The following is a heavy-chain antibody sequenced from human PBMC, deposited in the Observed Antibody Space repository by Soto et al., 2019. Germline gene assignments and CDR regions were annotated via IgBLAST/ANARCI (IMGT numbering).Heavy chain of an antibody. CDR1: GFIVTNHY. Sequence: EVQLVESGGDLIQPGGSLRLSCAASGFIVTNHYMSWVRQAPGKGLEWVSVIYSGGSRYYADSVKGRFTISRDDTKNTLSLQMNSLRIEDTAVYYCAKISSWSGNANFDYWGQGTLVTVSS. J-gene: IGHJ4*02. V-gene: IGHV3-53*01. CDR3: AKISSWSGNANFDY. CDR2: IYSGGSR. D-gene: IGHD1-26*01.